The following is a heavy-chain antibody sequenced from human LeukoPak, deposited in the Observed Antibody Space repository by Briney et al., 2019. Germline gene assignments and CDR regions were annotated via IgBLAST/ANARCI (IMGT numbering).Heavy chain of an antibody. CDR1: GFTFSSYW. V-gene: IGHV3-7*01. Sequence: GGSLRLSCAASGFTFSSYWMSWVRQAPGKGLELVANLKQDGSEKYYVDSVKGRFTISRDNAKNSLYLQMNSLRAEDTAVFYCARVDGDYGDFYFDYWGQGTLVTVSS. CDR2: LKQDGSEK. D-gene: IGHD4-17*01. CDR3: ARVDGDYGDFYFDY. J-gene: IGHJ4*02.